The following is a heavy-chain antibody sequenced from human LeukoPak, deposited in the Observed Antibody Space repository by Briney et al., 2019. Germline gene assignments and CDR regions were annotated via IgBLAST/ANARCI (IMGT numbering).Heavy chain of an antibody. CDR2: IQPGDSKT. V-gene: IGHV5-51*01. D-gene: IGHD3-22*01. CDR3: ATSFDSSVYYFDY. J-gene: IGHJ4*02. Sequence: GESLKISCKGSGYSFTSYWIGWVRQMPGEGLEWLGIIQPGDSKTRYSPSFQGQVNLSVDKSINTAYLHWSSLEASDTAIFYCATSFDSSVYYFDYWGRGTLVTVSS. CDR1: GYSFTSYW.